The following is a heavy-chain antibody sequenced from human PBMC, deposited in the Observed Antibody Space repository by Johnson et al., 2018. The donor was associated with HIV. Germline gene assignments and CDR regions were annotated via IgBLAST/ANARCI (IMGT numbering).Heavy chain of an antibody. J-gene: IGHJ3*02. CDR3: AREATYWYDSSVSPYAFDI. D-gene: IGHD3-22*01. CDR2: IKQDGSEK. Sequence: VQLVESGGGLVKPGGSLRLSCAASGFTFSSYWMSWVRQAPRKGLEWVANIKQDGSEKSYVDSVKGRFTISRYSAKNSLYMQMNSMRAEDTAVYYCAREATYWYDSSVSPYAFDIWGQGTMVTVSS. CDR1: GFTFSSYW. V-gene: IGHV3-7*01.